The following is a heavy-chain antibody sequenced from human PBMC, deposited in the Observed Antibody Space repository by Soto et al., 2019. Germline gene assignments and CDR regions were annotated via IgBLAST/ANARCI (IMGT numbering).Heavy chain of an antibody. V-gene: IGHV3-30*18. D-gene: IGHD6-19*01. CDR1: GFTFSSDG. Sequence: QVPLVEPGGGGVQHGRSLRLSCAASGFTFSSDGMHWVRQAPGKWLEWVAVISPDGRNKYYADSVKGRFTISRDNSRNTLFLQMSSMRAEATAVYYCVKDGSSGWPYYYGMDVWCQGTTVTVSS. J-gene: IGHJ6*02. CDR2: ISPDGRNK. CDR3: VKDGSSGWPYYYGMDV.